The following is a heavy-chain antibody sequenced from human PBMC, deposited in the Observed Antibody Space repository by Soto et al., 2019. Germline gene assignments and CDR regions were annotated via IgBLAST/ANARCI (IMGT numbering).Heavy chain of an antibody. Sequence: GGSMRICFSASVFPVSSNCMNWVRPAPGKGLEWVSIIRGGGTTYYADSVKGRFIISRDNSKNTLYLQMNSLRVEDTAVYYCARDSYSTYWGQGTLVTVSS. CDR1: VFPVSSNC. J-gene: IGHJ4*02. CDR2: IRGGGTT. D-gene: IGHD6-13*01. V-gene: IGHV3-66*01. CDR3: ARDSYSTY.